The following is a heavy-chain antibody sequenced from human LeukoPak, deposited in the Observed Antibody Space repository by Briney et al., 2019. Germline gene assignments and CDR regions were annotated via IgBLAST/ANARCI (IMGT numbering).Heavy chain of an antibody. Sequence: GGSLRLSCAASGFTFSSYGMHWVRQAPGKGLEWVAVIWYDGSNKYYADSVKGRFTISRDNSKNTLYLQMNSLRAEDTAVYYCARDPGYSSPIDYWGRGTLVTVSS. CDR2: IWYDGSNK. J-gene: IGHJ4*02. CDR3: ARDPGYSSPIDY. V-gene: IGHV3-33*01. D-gene: IGHD3-16*02. CDR1: GFTFSSYG.